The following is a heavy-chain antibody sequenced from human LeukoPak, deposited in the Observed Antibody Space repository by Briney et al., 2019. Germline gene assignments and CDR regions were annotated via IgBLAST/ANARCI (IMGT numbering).Heavy chain of an antibody. D-gene: IGHD2-21*02. CDR1: GFTFSSYG. J-gene: IGHJ6*04. CDR2: IGKEGSNK. CDR3: ARDREYCGGDCYSDYYYGMDV. V-gene: IGHV3-33*01. Sequence: GGPLRLSCAASGFTFSSYGMNWVRQAPGKGLEWVAVIGKEGSNKYYADSVKGRFTISRDNSKNTLYLQMNSLRAEDTAVYYRARDREYCGGDCYSDYYYGMDVWGKGTTVTVSS.